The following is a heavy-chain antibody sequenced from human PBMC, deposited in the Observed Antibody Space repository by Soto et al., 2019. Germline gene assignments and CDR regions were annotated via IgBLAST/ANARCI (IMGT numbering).Heavy chain of an antibody. CDR3: ARVRSYSYGQGYGMDV. CDR1: GFTFSTYS. D-gene: IGHD5-18*01. Sequence: EVQLVESGGGLVKPGGSLRLSRAASGFTFSTYSMNWVRQAPGKGLEWVSSISSSSGYIYYADSVKGRFTISRDDAKNSLSLQMNSLRAEDTAVYYCARVRSYSYGQGYGMDVWGQGTTVTVSS. J-gene: IGHJ6*02. V-gene: IGHV3-21*01. CDR2: ISSSSGYI.